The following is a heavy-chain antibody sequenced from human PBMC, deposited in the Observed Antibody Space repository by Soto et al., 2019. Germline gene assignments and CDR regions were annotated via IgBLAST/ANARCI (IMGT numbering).Heavy chain of an antibody. CDR3: ARLVGGTTIDY. CDR2: IYRGGIT. CDR1: GYSISSGLY. D-gene: IGHD1-26*01. Sequence: PSETLSLTCAVSGYSISSGLYWGWIRQPPGKGLEWIGTIYRGGITYYNPSLKSRVTISVDTSKNQFSLKLSSVTAADTAVYYCARLVGGTTIDYWGQGTLVTVSS. J-gene: IGHJ4*02. V-gene: IGHV4-38-2*01.